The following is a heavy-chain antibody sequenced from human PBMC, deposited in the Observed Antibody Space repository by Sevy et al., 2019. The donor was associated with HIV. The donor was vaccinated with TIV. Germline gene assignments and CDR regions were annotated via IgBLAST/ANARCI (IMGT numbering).Heavy chain of an antibody. V-gene: IGHV3-21*01. Sequence: GGSLRLSCAASGFAFSSYSMNWVRQAPGKGLEWVSSITSRSSYIYYADSVKGRFTISRDNAKNSLYLQMNSLRAEDTAVYYGARSWEQQLHDAFDIWGQGTMVTVSS. CDR1: GFAFSSYS. CDR3: ARSWEQQLHDAFDI. D-gene: IGHD6-13*01. J-gene: IGHJ3*02. CDR2: ITSRSSYI.